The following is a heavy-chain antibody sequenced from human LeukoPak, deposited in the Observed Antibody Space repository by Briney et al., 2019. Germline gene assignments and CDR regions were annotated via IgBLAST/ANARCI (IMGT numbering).Heavy chain of an antibody. Sequence: ASVKVSCKASGYTFTSYDINWVRQATGQGLEWMGGIIPIFGTANYAQKFQGRVTITADESTSTAYMELSSLRSEDTAVYYCARAGYSSSSGAFDIWGQGTMVTVSS. D-gene: IGHD6-13*01. CDR1: GYTFTSYD. CDR2: IIPIFGTA. J-gene: IGHJ3*02. V-gene: IGHV1-69*13. CDR3: ARAGYSSSSGAFDI.